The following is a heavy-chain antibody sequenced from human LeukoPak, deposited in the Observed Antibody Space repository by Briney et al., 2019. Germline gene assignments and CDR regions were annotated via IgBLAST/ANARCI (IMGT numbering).Heavy chain of an antibody. CDR1: GGTFSSYA. J-gene: IGHJ4*02. V-gene: IGHV1-69*13. CDR2: IIPIFGTA. Sequence: GASVTVSCTASGGTFSSYAISWVRQAPGQGLEWMGGIIPIFGTANYAQKFQGRVTITADESTSTAYMELSSLRAEDTAVYYCARGKVRGVISHYFDYWGQGTLVTVSS. D-gene: IGHD3-10*01. CDR3: ARGKVRGVISHYFDY.